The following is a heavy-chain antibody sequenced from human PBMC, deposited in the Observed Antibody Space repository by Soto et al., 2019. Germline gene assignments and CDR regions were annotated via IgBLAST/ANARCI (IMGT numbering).Heavy chain of an antibody. V-gene: IGHV4-34*01. CDR3: ARGGGSGWYIDY. D-gene: IGHD6-19*01. CDR1: GGSFSGYY. J-gene: IGHJ4*02. CDR2: INHSGST. Sequence: SETLSLTCAVYGGSFSGYYCSWIRQPPGKGLEWIGEINHSGSTDYNPSLKSRVTISVDTSKNQFSLKLSSVTAADTAVYYCARGGGSGWYIDYWGQGTLVTVSS.